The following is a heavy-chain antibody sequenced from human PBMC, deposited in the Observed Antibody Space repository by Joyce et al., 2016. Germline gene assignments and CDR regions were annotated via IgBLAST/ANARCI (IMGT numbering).Heavy chain of an antibody. D-gene: IGHD6-19*01. J-gene: IGHJ4*02. CDR1: GGPFRGFF. CDR3: ARSQWLAPLMY. CDR2: ITTSGAA. Sequence: QVQLRQWGAGLLKPSETLSLTCAVSGGPFRGFFWTWVRQPPGKALAWIGDITTSGAANYNPSLRSRVAISVDTSNNQFALTLTSLSAADMAVYYCARSQWLAPLMYWGQGTLVTVSP. V-gene: IGHV4-34*02.